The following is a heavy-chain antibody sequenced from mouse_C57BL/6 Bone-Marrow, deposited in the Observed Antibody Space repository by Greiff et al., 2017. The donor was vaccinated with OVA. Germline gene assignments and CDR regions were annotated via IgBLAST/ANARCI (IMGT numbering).Heavy chain of an antibody. CDR2: IHPNSGST. D-gene: IGHD2-2*01. CDR1: GYTFTSYW. V-gene: IGHV1-64*01. J-gene: IGHJ2*01. Sequence: QVQLQQPGAELVKPGASVTLSCKASGYTFTSYWMHWVKQRPGQGLEWIGMIHPNSGSTNYNEKFKSKATLTVDKSSSTAYMQLSSLTSEDSAAYYCARFGYDGVDYWGQGTTLTVSS. CDR3: ARFGYDGVDY.